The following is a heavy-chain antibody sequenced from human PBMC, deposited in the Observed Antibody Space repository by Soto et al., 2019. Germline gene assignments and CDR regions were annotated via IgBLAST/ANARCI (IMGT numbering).Heavy chain of an antibody. D-gene: IGHD3-9*01. V-gene: IGHV4-34*01. CDR3: ARGREVRYFDWFPLYYYYGMDV. J-gene: IGHJ6*02. CDR1: GGSFSGHY. Sequence: SETLSLTCAVYGGSFSGHYWSWIRQPPGKGLEWIGEINHSGSTNYNPSLKSRVTISVDTSKNQFSLKLSSVTAADTAVYYCARGREVRYFDWFPLYYYYGMDVWGQGTTVTVSS. CDR2: INHSGST.